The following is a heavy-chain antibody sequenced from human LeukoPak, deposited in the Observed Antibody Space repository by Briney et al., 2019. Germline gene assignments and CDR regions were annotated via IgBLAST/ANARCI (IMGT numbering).Heavy chain of an antibody. CDR2: IYASGST. J-gene: IGHJ4*02. CDR1: GGSISSGGYY. V-gene: IGHV4-61*02. CDR3: ARDQEGFDY. Sequence: PSQTLSLTCTVSGGSISSGGYYWSWIRQPAGKGLEWIGRIYASGSTNYNPSLKSRVTISVDTSKNQFSLKLSSVTAADTAVYYCARDQEGFDYWGQGTLVTVSS.